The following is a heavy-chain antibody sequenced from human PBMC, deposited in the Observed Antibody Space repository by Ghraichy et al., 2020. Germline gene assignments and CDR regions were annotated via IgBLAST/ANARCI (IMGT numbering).Heavy chain of an antibody. CDR3: ARGGGRDGYNRQPLDY. V-gene: IGHV4-59*02. J-gene: IGHJ4*02. CDR2: IYSGRT. Sequence: ESLNISCTVSGASVSDYYCNWIRQPPGKGLEWIGHIYSGRTKYNASLKSRVTISVDTSKNQFSLKLRSVTAADTAVYYCARGGGRDGYNRQPLDYWNQGTLVTVSS. CDR1: GASVSDYY. D-gene: IGHD5-24*01.